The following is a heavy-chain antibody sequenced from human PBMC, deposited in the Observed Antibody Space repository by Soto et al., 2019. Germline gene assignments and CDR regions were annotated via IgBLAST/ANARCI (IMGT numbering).Heavy chain of an antibody. CDR1: GGSISSGGYY. Sequence: QVQLQESGPGLVKPSQTLSLTCTVSGGSISSGGYYWSWIRQHPGKGLEWIGYIYYSGSTYYNPSLTSRVTISVATSKNQFSLKLSSVTAADTAVYYCARIPMAHLHKDRDYYYGMDVWGQGTTVTVSS. D-gene: IGHD3-10*01. CDR3: ARIPMAHLHKDRDYYYGMDV. J-gene: IGHJ6*02. V-gene: IGHV4-31*03. CDR2: IYYSGST.